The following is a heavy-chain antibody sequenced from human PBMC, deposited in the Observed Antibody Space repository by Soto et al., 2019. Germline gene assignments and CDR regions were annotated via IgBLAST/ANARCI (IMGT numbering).Heavy chain of an antibody. V-gene: IGHV3-11*04. CDR2: ISGSGGST. D-gene: IGHD2-15*01. J-gene: IGHJ1*01. Sequence: LSLTCTVSSGSISSYYWSWIRQPPGKGLESVSAISGSGGSTYYADSVKGRFTISRDNAKNSLYLQMNSLRAEDTAVYYCARDGREVVDYLQHWGQGTLVTVAS. CDR1: SGSISSYY. CDR3: ARDGREVVDYLQH.